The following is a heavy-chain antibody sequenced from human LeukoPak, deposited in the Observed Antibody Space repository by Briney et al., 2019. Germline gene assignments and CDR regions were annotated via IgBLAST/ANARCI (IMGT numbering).Heavy chain of an antibody. CDR1: GFTVSSNY. CDR3: TTRSPARYCSDGACYSSADY. J-gene: IGHJ4*02. D-gene: IGHD2-15*01. Sequence: GGSLRLSCAASGFTVSSNYMSWVRQAPGKRLEWVSVIYSGGSTYYADSVKGRFTISRDNSKNTLYLQMSSLNTEDTAVYYCTTRSPARYCSDGACYSSADYWGQGTLVTVSS. V-gene: IGHV3-53*01. CDR2: IYSGGST.